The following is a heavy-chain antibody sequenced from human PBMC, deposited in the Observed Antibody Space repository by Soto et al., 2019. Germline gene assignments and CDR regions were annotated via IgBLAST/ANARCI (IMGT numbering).Heavy chain of an antibody. D-gene: IGHD2-2*01. CDR3: ARALPVAKGGFDP. V-gene: IGHV3-53*01. J-gene: IGHJ5*02. Sequence: GGSLRLSCAASGLTVSNTYMTWVRQPPGKGLECVSVIYTAGGTNYADSVKGRFIISRDNSKNTLYLQMNSLRAEDTAVYYCARALPVAKGGFDPWGQGTLVTVSS. CDR1: GLTVSNTY. CDR2: IYTAGGT.